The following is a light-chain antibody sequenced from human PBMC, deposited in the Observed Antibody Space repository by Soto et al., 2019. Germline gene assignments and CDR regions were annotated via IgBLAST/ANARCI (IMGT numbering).Light chain of an antibody. CDR1: SSNVGGYNR. Sequence: QSVLTQPRSVSGSPGQSVTISCTGTSSNVGGYNRVSWYQHHPGKAPKLMIYDVTKRPSGVPDRFSGSKSGNTASLTISGLQAEDEADYHCCSYGGSLYVFGTGTKVTVL. CDR3: CSYGGSLYV. J-gene: IGLJ1*01. V-gene: IGLV2-11*01. CDR2: DVT.